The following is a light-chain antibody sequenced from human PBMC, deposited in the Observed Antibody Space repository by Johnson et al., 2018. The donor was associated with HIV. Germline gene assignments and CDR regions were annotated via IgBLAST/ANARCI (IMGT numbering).Light chain of an antibody. CDR1: SSNIGNNY. CDR3: GTWDSSLSAGGF. J-gene: IGLJ1*01. Sequence: HSVLTQPPSVSAAPGQKVTISCSGSSSNIGNNYVSWYQQLPGTAPKLLIYDNNKRPSGIPDRFSGSKSGTSATLDITGLQTGDEADYYCGTWDSSLSAGGFFGTGTQVTVL. CDR2: DNN. V-gene: IGLV1-51*01.